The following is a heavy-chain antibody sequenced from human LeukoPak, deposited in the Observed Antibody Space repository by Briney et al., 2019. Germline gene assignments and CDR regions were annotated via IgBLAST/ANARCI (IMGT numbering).Heavy chain of an antibody. CDR3: ARPLNDYTFDY. CDR2: INPNNGGT. CDR1: GYTFTGYN. J-gene: IGHJ4*02. D-gene: IGHD4-11*01. Sequence: ASVKVSCKASGYTFTGYNMHWVRQAPGQGLEWMGWINPNNGGTTYAQKFRGRVTMTRDTSISTAYMELSSLRSDDTAVYYCARPLNDYTFDYWGQGTLVTVSS. V-gene: IGHV1-2*02.